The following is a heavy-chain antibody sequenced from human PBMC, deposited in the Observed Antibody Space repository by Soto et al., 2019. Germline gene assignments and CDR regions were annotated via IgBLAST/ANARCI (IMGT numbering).Heavy chain of an antibody. Sequence: QVQLVQSGAEVKKPGSSVKVSCKASGGTFSSYAISWVRQAPGQGLEWMGGIIPISDTTNYAQKFQGRVTITSDESTSTAYMELSSLRYEYTAVYYCARSQGSSTSLEIYYYYYYGMDVWGQGTKVTVSS. CDR3: ARSQGSSTSLEIYYYYYYGMDV. V-gene: IGHV1-69*01. CDR1: GGTFSSYA. D-gene: IGHD2-2*01. CDR2: IIPISDTT. J-gene: IGHJ6*02.